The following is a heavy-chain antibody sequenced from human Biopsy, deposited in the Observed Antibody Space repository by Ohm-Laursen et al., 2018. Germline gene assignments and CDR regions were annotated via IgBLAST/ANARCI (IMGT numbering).Heavy chain of an antibody. CDR1: GLTFTTAL. CDR3: TTYQY. D-gene: IGHD3-16*02. Sequence: SLRLSCSASGLTFTTALMSWVRQAPGKGLEWVCRIKSKTDGGTIDYAASVKGRIIISRDDSKKTVYLQMNNLKTEDTGVYYCTTYQYWGQGTLVTVSS. CDR2: IKSKTDGGTI. J-gene: IGHJ4*02. V-gene: IGHV3-15*01.